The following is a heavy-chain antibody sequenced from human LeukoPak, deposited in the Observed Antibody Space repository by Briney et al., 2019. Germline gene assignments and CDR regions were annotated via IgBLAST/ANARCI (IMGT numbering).Heavy chain of an antibody. Sequence: GGSLRLSCAASGFTFSSYSMNWVRQAPGKGLEWVSYISSSRSTIYYADSVKGRFTISRDNAKNSLYLQMNSLRAEDTAVYYCARDSRTYDILTGFNPWGQGTLVTVSS. V-gene: IGHV3-48*04. CDR3: ARDSRTYDILTGFNP. D-gene: IGHD3-9*01. J-gene: IGHJ5*02. CDR2: ISSSRSTI. CDR1: GFTFSSYS.